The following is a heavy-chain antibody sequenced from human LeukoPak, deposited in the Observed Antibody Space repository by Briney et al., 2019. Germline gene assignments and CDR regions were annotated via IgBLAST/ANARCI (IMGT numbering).Heavy chain of an antibody. V-gene: IGHV4-4*07. CDR2: MSSSGNN. CDR3: ASESRWGGYAWSHYYYYMDV. D-gene: IGHD5-12*01. J-gene: IGHJ6*03. Sequence: SETLSLTCSVSGDSISYFYWSWIRQAAGKGLEWIGRMSSSGNNDYNASLKSRVTMSVDTSKNQLSLKLSSVTAADTAVYYCASESRWGGYAWSHYYYYMDVWGKGTTVTVSS. CDR1: GDSISYFY.